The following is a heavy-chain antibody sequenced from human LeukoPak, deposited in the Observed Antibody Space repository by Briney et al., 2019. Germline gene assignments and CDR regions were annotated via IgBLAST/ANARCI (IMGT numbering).Heavy chain of an antibody. CDR2: IYSSGDA. CDR1: GFTVSSKY. V-gene: IGHV3-53*01. Sequence: GGSLRLSCAASGFTVSSKYMSWVRQTPGKGLQWVALIYSSGDAYTPDSVKGRFTISRDDSENTLYHQMDSLRAEDTAVYYCATGYYFGSGSYGYLDYWGQGTLVTVSS. CDR3: ATGYYFGSGSYGYLDY. D-gene: IGHD3-10*01. J-gene: IGHJ4*02.